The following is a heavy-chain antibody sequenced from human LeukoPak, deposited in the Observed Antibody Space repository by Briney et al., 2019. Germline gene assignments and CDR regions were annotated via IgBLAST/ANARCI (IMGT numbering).Heavy chain of an antibody. J-gene: IGHJ6*03. CDR3: AKVWYGDYYYYMDV. Sequence: SGGSLRLSCAASGFSISRYAMHWVRQAPGKGLEWVAVISYDGSNKYYADSVKGRFTISRDNSKNTLYLQMNSLRAEDTAVYYCAKVWYGDYYYYMDVWGKGTTVTVSS. V-gene: IGHV3-30*04. CDR2: ISYDGSNK. D-gene: IGHD4-17*01. CDR1: GFSISRYA.